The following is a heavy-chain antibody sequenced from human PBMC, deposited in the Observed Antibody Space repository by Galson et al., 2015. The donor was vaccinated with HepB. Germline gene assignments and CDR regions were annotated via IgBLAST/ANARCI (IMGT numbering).Heavy chain of an antibody. J-gene: IGHJ3*02. Sequence: SLRLSCAASGFTFSSYSMNWVRQAPGKGLEWVSYISSSSSTIYYADSVKGRFPISRDNAKNSLYLQMNSLRAEDTAVYYCARDEHSMDIVATITWGAFDIWGQGTMVTVSS. V-gene: IGHV3-48*01. CDR1: GFTFSSYS. CDR2: ISSSSSTI. D-gene: IGHD5-12*01. CDR3: ARDEHSMDIVATITWGAFDI.